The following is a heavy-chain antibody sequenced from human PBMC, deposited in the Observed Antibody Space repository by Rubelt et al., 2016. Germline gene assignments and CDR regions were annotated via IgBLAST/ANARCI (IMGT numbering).Heavy chain of an antibody. D-gene: IGHD4-17*01. CDR2: IRSDGSNK. Sequence: QVQLVESGGGVVQPGGSLRLSCAASGFTFSSYGMHWVRQAPGKGLEWVAFIRSDGSNKYYADSVKGRFTSSRDNSKNTLYLQMNSLRAEDTAVYYCAKPARLDYGINAEYFQHWGQGTLVTVSS. CDR3: AKPARLDYGINAEYFQH. V-gene: IGHV3-30*02. J-gene: IGHJ1*01. CDR1: GFTFSSYG.